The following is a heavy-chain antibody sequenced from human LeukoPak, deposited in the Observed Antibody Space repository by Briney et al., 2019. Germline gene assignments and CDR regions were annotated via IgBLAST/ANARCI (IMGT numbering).Heavy chain of an antibody. J-gene: IGHJ4*02. CDR2: LYSGGNT. Sequence: GGSLRLSCAASGFTVSSNSMSWVRQAPGKGLEWVSVLYSGGNTYYADSVKGRFTISRDNSKNTLYLQMNSLRTEDTAVYYCARDRSDGFDYWGQGTLVTVSS. CDR1: GFTVSSNS. CDR3: ARDRSDGFDY. V-gene: IGHV3-53*01.